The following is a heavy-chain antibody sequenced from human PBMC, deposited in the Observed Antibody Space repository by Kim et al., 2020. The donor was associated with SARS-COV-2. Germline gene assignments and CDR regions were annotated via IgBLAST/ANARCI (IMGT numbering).Heavy chain of an antibody. CDR1: GFTFSSHG. CDR2: ISFDGTRI. J-gene: IGHJ4*02. D-gene: IGHD3-10*01. V-gene: IGHV3-30*03. Sequence: GGSLRLSCVVSGFTFSSHGMHWVRQAPGKGLEWVAVISFDGTRIYYADSVKGRFTISRDDSKYTLYLQMYNLRAEDTALYYCARDRGGSGNYLDFWGQGT. CDR3: ARDRGGSGNYLDF.